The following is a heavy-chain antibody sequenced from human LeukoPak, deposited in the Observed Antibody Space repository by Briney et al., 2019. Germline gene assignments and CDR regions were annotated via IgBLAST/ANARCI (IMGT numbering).Heavy chain of an antibody. CDR1: GYSISSGYY. V-gene: IGHV4-38-2*02. D-gene: IGHD2-21*02. J-gene: IGHJ6*03. CDR3: ARDTALHYYYYYMDV. Sequence: PSETLSLTCTVFGYSISSGYYWGWIRQPPGKGLEWIGYIYHSGSTYYSPSLKSRVTISVDTSKNQFSLKVSSVTAADTAVYYCARDTALHYYYYYMDVWGKGTTVTISS. CDR2: IYHSGST.